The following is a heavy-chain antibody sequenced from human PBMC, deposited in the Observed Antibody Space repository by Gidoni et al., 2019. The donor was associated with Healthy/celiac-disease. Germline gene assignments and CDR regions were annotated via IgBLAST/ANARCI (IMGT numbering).Heavy chain of an antibody. V-gene: IGHV3-23*01. Sequence: EVQLLESGGGLVQPGGSLRLSCAASGFPFSSYALSWVRKAPGKGLDWISAISGSGGSTYYADSVKGRFTISRDNSKNTLYLQMNSLRAKDTAVYYCAKDVTPGGYGNWFDPWGQGTLVTVSS. D-gene: IGHD5-12*01. J-gene: IGHJ5*02. CDR1: GFPFSSYA. CDR3: AKDVTPGGYGNWFDP. CDR2: ISGSGGST.